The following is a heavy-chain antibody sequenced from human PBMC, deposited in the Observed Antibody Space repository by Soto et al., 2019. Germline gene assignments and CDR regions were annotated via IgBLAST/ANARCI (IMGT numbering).Heavy chain of an antibody. Sequence: KPSETLSLTYTVSGGSVSSGGDYWSWIRQSPGKGLEWIGYISGSGSTGYNPSLKNRLTMSVDRSKDQFTLRLTSVTAADTAVYFCATESGSTYGYFDYWGQGTQVTVSS. CDR3: ATESGSTYGYFDY. V-gene: IGHV4-30-4*01. CDR2: ISGSGST. J-gene: IGHJ4*02. D-gene: IGHD5-18*01. CDR1: GGSVSSGGDY.